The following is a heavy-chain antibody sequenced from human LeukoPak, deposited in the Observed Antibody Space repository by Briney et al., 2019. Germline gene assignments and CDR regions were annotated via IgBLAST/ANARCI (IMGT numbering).Heavy chain of an antibody. Sequence: GGSLRLSCAASGFTFSSYWMSWVRQAPGKGLEWVANIKQDGSEKYYVDSVKGRFTISRDNAKNSLYLQMNSLRAEDTAVYYCARPAGGSGSYHLDYWGQGTLVTVSS. CDR3: ARPAGGSGSYHLDY. D-gene: IGHD3-10*01. CDR1: GFTFSSYW. CDR2: IKQDGSEK. V-gene: IGHV3-7*01. J-gene: IGHJ4*02.